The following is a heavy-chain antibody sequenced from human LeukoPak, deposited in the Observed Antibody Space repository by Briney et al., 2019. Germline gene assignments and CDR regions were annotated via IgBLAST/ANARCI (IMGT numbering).Heavy chain of an antibody. CDR1: GFTFSSYG. J-gene: IGHJ5*02. V-gene: IGHV3-30*18. D-gene: IGHD2-15*01. Sequence: GGSLRLTCAASGFTFSSYGMHWVRQAPGKGLEWVAVISYDGSNKYYADSVKGRFTISRDNSKNTLYLQMNSLRAEDTAVYYCAKGESCPEPWGQGTLVTVSS. CDR2: ISYDGSNK. CDR3: AKGESCPEP.